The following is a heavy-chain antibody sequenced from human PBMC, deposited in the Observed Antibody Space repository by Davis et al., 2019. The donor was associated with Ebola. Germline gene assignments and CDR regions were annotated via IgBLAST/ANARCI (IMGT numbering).Heavy chain of an antibody. V-gene: IGHV3-30*18. Sequence: GGSLRLSCAASGFTFSSYGMHWVRQAPGKGLEWVAVISYDGSNKYYADSVKGRFTISRDNSKNTLYLQMSTLRAEDTAIYYCAKELGGVIYEWGQGTLVTVSS. D-gene: IGHD3-10*01. J-gene: IGHJ4*02. CDR2: ISYDGSNK. CDR3: AKELGGVIYE. CDR1: GFTFSSYG.